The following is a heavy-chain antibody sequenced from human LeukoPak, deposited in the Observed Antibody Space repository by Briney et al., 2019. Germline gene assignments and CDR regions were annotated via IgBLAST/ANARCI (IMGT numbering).Heavy chain of an antibody. CDR1: GRSISSSSYY. V-gene: IGHV4-39*07. D-gene: IGHD6-13*01. Sequence: SETLSLTCTVSGRSISSSSYYWGWLRQPPGKGLEWIGSIYYSGSTYYTPSLNSRVTISVDTSKNRFSLKLSSLTAADTAVYYCARVAAAQRGVNWFYPCGQGTLFTVSS. J-gene: IGHJ5*02. CDR3: ARVAAAQRGVNWFYP. CDR2: IYYSGST.